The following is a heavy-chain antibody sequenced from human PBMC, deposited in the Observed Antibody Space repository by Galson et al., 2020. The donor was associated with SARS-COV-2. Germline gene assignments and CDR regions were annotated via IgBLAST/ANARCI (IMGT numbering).Heavy chain of an antibody. CDR1: GGSISSGGYY. D-gene: IGHD3-3*01. J-gene: IGHJ6*02. CDR3: ARLQFLEWLQETYGMDV. CDR2: IHYSGST. Sequence: ETSETLSLTCTVSGGSISSGGYYCSWIRQHPGKGPEWIGYIHYSGSTYYNPSLKSRVTISVDTSKHQFSLKLSSVTAADTAVYYCARLQFLEWLQETYGMDVWGQGTTVTVSS. V-gene: IGHV4-31*03.